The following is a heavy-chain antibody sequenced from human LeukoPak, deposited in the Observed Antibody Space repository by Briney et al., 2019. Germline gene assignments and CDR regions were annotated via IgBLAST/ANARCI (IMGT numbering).Heavy chain of an antibody. CDR3: ARRAGYSSSWYRKPHNYYYYMDV. Sequence: SETLSLTCTVSGGSISSSSYYWGWIRQPPGKGREWIGSIYYSGSTYYNPSLKSRVTISVDTSKNQFSLKLSSVTAADTAVYYCARRAGYSSSWYRKPHNYYYYMDVWGQGTMVTVSS. CDR1: GGSISSSSYY. V-gene: IGHV4-39*01. J-gene: IGHJ6*03. CDR2: IYYSGST. D-gene: IGHD6-13*01.